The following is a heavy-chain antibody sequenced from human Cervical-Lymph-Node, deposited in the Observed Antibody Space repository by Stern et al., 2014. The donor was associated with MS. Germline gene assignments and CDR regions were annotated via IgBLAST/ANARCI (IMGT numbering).Heavy chain of an antibody. CDR3: ARHLDPYYYGMDV. Sequence: EVQLVESGAEVKKPGESLKISCKGSGYSFTSYWIGWARQIPGKGMERMGVIYPGDSETRYSPSLQGSVTISADKSISTASLQWSSLKASDTAMYYCARHLDPYYYGMDVWGQGTTVTVSS. J-gene: IGHJ6*02. V-gene: IGHV5-51*01. CDR2: IYPGDSET. D-gene: IGHD1-1*01. CDR1: GYSFTSYW.